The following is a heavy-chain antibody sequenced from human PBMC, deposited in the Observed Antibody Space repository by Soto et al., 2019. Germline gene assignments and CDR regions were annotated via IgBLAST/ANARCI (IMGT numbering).Heavy chain of an antibody. CDR1: GGTFSSYA. V-gene: IGHV1-69*13. CDR2: IIPIFGTA. D-gene: IGHD3-22*01. Sequence: SVKVSCKASGGTFSSYAISWVRQAPGQGLEWMGGIIPIFGTANYAQKFQGRVTITADESTSTAYMELSSLRSEDTAVYYCARRSMDYYDRSGPLFDAFDIWGQGTMVTVSS. CDR3: ARRSMDYYDRSGPLFDAFDI. J-gene: IGHJ3*02.